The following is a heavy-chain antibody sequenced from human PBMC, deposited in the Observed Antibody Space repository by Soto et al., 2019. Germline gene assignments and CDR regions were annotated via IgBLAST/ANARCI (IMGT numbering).Heavy chain of an antibody. V-gene: IGHV3-23*01. CDR1: GFPFSSYA. D-gene: IGHD6-19*01. J-gene: IGHJ4*02. Sequence: EVQLLESGGGLVQPGGSLRLSCAASGFPFSSYAMSWVRQAPGKGLEWVSSIDYTGDSTYYADSVKGRFTISRDNSKNTLYLQMNSLRAEDTAAYYCANTSSGWSFDYWGQGTLVTVSS. CDR3: ANTSSGWSFDY. CDR2: IDYTGDST.